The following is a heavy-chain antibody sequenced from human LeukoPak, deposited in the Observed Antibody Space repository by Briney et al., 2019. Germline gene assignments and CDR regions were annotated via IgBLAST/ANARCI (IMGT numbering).Heavy chain of an antibody. CDR3: AREIGRVGYNLDY. J-gene: IGHJ4*02. CDR2: ISSSSSTI. Sequence: PGGSLRLSCAASGFTFITYGLNWVRQAPGKGLEWVSYISSSSSTIYYADSVKGRFTISRDNAKNSLYLQMNSLRDEDTAVYYCAREIGRVGYNLDYWGQATLVTVSS. CDR1: GFTFITYG. V-gene: IGHV3-48*02. D-gene: IGHD5-24*01.